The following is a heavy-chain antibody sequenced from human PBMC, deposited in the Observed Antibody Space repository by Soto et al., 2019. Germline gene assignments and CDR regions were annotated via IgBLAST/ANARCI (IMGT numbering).Heavy chain of an antibody. CDR1: GFTFSSYA. CDR3: AKDFSRGGVLEWLHPLGWFDP. J-gene: IGHJ5*02. D-gene: IGHD3-3*01. V-gene: IGHV3-23*01. Sequence: GGSLRLSCAASGFTFSSYAMSWVRQAPGKGLEWVSAISGSGGSTYYADSVKGRFTISRDNSKNTLYLQMNSLRAEDTAVYYCAKDFSRGGVLEWLHPLGWFDPWGQGTLVTVSS. CDR2: ISGSGGST.